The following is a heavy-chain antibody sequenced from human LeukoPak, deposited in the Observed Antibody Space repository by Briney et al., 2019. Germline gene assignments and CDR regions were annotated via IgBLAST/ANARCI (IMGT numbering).Heavy chain of an antibody. D-gene: IGHD3-10*01. CDR2: LYYSGSA. V-gene: IGHV4-59*01. CDR3: ARIRNYGSGTYIPFVDY. CDR1: GGSISNYY. Sequence: PSETLSLTCTAAGGSISNYYWSWIRKPPGKGLELIGNLYYSGSANYNPSLKSRVTISLDTSKNQFSLKLSSVTAADTAVYYCARIRNYGSGTYIPFVDYWGQGTLVTVSS. J-gene: IGHJ4*02.